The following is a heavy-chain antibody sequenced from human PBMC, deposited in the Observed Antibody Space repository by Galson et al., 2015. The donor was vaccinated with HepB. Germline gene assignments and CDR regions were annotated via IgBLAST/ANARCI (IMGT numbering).Heavy chain of an antibody. CDR2: IKRDGTEI. D-gene: IGHD4-11*01. Sequence: SLRLSCAASGFTFSNDWMTWVRQVPGMGLEWVSRIKRDGTEINYADFVKGRFTISRDNGKNTLYLQMNNLRGEDTAVYYCVRGAPIYSHLLYWGQGTLVTVSS. CDR3: VRGAPIYSHLLY. CDR1: GFTFSNDW. J-gene: IGHJ4*02. V-gene: IGHV3-74*01.